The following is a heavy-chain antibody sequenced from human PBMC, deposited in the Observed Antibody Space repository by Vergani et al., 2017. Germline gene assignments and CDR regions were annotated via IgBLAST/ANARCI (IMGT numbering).Heavy chain of an antibody. CDR1: GGSFRGYY. CDR2: INHSGST. D-gene: IGHD2-21*02. Sequence: QVQLQQWGAGLLKPSETLSLPFAVYGGSFRGYYWSWIRQPPGKGLEWMGEINHSGSTNYNPSLKSRVTISVDTSKNQFSLKLSSVTAADTAVYYCARGEATVSGLGVTNDYYMDVWGKGTTVTVSS. V-gene: IGHV4-34*01. CDR3: ARGEATVSGLGVTNDYYMDV. J-gene: IGHJ6*03.